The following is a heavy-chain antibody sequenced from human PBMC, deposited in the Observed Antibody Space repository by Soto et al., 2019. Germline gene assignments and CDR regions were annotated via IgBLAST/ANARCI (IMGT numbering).Heavy chain of an antibody. CDR3: VSDKMATGVLGY. Sequence: ASVKVSCKASGYTFTSYGISWVRQAPGQGLEWMGWISAYNGNTNYAQKLQGRVTMTTDTSTSTAYMELRSLRSDDTAVYYCVSDKMATGVLGYWGQGTLVTVSS. D-gene: IGHD5-12*01. CDR1: GYTFTSYG. J-gene: IGHJ4*02. V-gene: IGHV1-18*01. CDR2: ISAYNGNT.